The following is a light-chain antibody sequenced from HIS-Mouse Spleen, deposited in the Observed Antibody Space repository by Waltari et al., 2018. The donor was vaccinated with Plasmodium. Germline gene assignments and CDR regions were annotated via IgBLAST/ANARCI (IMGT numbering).Light chain of an antibody. CDR3: SSYTSSSTLV. CDR2: EVS. J-gene: IGLJ1*01. V-gene: IGLV2-14*01. CDR1: RRDVGGYNY. Sequence: QSALTQPASVSGSPGQSITISCPGTRRDVGGYNYLSWYQQHPGKAPKLMIYEVSNRPSGVSNRFSGSKSGNTASLTISGLQAEDEADYYCSSYTSSSTLVFGTGTKVTVL.